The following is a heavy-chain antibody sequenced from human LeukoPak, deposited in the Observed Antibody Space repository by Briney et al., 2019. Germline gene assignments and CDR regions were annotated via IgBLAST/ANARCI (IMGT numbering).Heavy chain of an antibody. CDR2: IKLDGSEK. V-gene: IGHV3-7*03. CDR1: GFTFGKYW. CDR3: ARDQYDTWSRRGNFDS. J-gene: IGHJ4*02. Sequence: GGSLRLSCVASGFTFGKYWMSWVRQAPGKGLEWVANIKLDGSEKNYVDSVKGRFTISRDNTKNSLYLQINSLRAEDTAVFYCARDQYDTWSRRGNFDSWGQGTLVIVSS. D-gene: IGHD3-3*01.